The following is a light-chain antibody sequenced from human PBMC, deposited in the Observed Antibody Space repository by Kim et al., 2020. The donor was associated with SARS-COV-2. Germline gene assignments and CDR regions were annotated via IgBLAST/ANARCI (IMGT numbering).Light chain of an antibody. CDR2: AAS. CDR1: QDIGKS. CDR3: QQYYIAPLS. J-gene: IGKJ4*01. V-gene: IGKV1-NL1*01. Sequence: ASVGDRVTGTCRASQDIGKSVAWYQHKGGKAPTVLLYAASRLENGVPSRFSGSGSGTTFTLTITTLQPEDFAVYYCQQYYIAPLSFGGGTKVDIK.